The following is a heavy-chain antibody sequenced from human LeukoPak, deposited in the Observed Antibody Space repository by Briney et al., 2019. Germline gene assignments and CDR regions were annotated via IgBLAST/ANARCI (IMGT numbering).Heavy chain of an antibody. V-gene: IGHV1-69*04. CDR1: GGTFSSYA. Sequence: ASVNVSYKASGGTFSSYAISWVRQAPGQGLEWMGRIIPILGIANYAQKFQGRVTITADKSTSTAYMELSSLRSEDTAVYYCASWSETQNNPSKFDYWGQGTLVTVSS. CDR3: ASWSETQNNPSKFDY. D-gene: IGHD1/OR15-1a*01. CDR2: IIPILGIA. J-gene: IGHJ4*02.